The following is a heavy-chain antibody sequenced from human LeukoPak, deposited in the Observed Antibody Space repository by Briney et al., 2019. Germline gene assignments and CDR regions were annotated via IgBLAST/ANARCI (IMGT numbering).Heavy chain of an antibody. J-gene: IGHJ3*02. V-gene: IGHV3-30*04. CDR1: GFTFSSYA. CDR3: ARAREAFDI. CDR2: ISYDGSNK. Sequence: GRSLRLSCAASGFTFSSYAMHWGRQAPDKGLEWVAVISYDGSNKYYADSVKGRFTISRDNSKNTLYLQMNSLRAEDTAVYYCARAREAFDIWGQGTMVTVSS.